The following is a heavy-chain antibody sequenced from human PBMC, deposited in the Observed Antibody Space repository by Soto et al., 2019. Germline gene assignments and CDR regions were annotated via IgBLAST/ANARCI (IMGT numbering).Heavy chain of an antibody. J-gene: IGHJ4*02. D-gene: IGHD6-13*01. CDR2: IYSSGTT. Sequence: QVQLQESGPGLVKPSQTLSLTCTVSGGSTRSGAYYWTWIRQHPGKGPEWIGYIYSSGTTYYNPSLESRVTMSLDTSKNQFSLNLNSVTAADTAMYYCARDRGGYGNLEYWGQGTLVIVSS. CDR3: ARDRGGYGNLEY. CDR1: GGSTRSGAYY. V-gene: IGHV4-31*03.